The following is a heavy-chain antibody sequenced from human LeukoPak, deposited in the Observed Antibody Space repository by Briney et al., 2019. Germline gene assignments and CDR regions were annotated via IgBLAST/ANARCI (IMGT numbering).Heavy chain of an antibody. CDR1: GGSFSGYY. CDR2: INHSGST. V-gene: IGHV4-34*01. CDR3: ARVTTTYYYYYGMDV. Sequence: PSGTLSLTCAVYGGSFSGYYWSWIRQPPGKGLEWIGEINHSGSTNYNPSLKSRVTISVDTSKNQFSLKLSSVTAADTAVYYCARVTTTYYYYYGMDVWGQGTTVTVSS. J-gene: IGHJ6*02. D-gene: IGHD4-11*01.